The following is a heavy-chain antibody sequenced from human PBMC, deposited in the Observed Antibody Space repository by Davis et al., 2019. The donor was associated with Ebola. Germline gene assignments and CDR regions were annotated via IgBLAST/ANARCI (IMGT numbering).Heavy chain of an antibody. D-gene: IGHD6-6*01. V-gene: IGHV3-23*01. CDR2: ISGSGGST. CDR1: GFTFSSYA. J-gene: IGHJ4*02. CDR3: AKDRGNVSIAALFDY. Sequence: GESLKISCAASGFTFSSYAMSWVRQAPGKGLEWASAISGSGGSTYYADSVKGRFTISRDNSKNTLYLQMNSLRAEDTAVYYCAKDRGNVSIAALFDYWGQGTLVTVSS.